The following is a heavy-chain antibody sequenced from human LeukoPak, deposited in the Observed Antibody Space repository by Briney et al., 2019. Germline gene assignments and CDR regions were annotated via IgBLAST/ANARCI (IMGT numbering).Heavy chain of an antibody. V-gene: IGHV3-74*01. Sequence: GGSLRLSCAASGFTFSSYWMHWVGQAPGKGLVWVSRINSDGSSTSYADSVKGRFTISRDNAKNTLYLQMNSLRAEDTAVYYCARRGYDILTGTPYFDYWGQGTLVTVSS. J-gene: IGHJ4*02. D-gene: IGHD3-9*01. CDR2: INSDGSST. CDR1: GFTFSSYW. CDR3: ARRGYDILTGTPYFDY.